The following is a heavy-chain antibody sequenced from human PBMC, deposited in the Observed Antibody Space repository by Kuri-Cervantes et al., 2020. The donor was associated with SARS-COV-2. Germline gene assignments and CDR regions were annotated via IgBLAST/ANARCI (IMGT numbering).Heavy chain of an antibody. V-gene: IGHV3-21*01. D-gene: IGHD2-15*01. CDR3: ARDPPSPYCSGGSCRTDV. CDR2: ISSSSSYI. CDR1: GFTFSSYS. Sequence: GESLKISCAASGFTFSSYSMNWVRQAPGKGLEWVSSISSSSSYIYYADSVKGRSTISRDNAKNSLYLQMNSLRAEDTAVYYCARDPPSPYCSGGSCRTDVWGQGTTVTVSS. J-gene: IGHJ6*02.